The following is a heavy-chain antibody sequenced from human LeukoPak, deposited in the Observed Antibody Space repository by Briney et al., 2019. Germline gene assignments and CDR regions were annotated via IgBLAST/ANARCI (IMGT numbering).Heavy chain of an antibody. V-gene: IGHV3-7*01. CDR3: ARVFGAGYSDY. D-gene: IGHD4/OR15-4a*01. CDR2: IKQDGSEN. Sequence: GGTLRLSCAASGFTFSSYGMSWVRQAPGKGLEWVASIKQDGSENYYVDSVKGRVTISRDNAKNSLYLQMNSLRAEDTAVYYCARVFGAGYSDYWGQGTLVTVSS. J-gene: IGHJ4*02. CDR1: GFTFSSYG.